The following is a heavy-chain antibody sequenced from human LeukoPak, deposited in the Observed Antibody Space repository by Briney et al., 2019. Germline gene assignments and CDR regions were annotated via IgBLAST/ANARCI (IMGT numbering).Heavy chain of an antibody. CDR2: IYSGGST. Sequence: GGSLRLSCAASGFTFSNAWMTWVRQAPGKGLEWVSVIYSGGSTYYADSVKGRFTISRDNSKNTLYLQMNSLRAEDTAVYYCAREDDSSGYYPDAFDIWGQGTMVTVSS. CDR1: GFTFSNAW. CDR3: AREDDSSGYYPDAFDI. J-gene: IGHJ3*02. V-gene: IGHV3-53*01. D-gene: IGHD3-22*01.